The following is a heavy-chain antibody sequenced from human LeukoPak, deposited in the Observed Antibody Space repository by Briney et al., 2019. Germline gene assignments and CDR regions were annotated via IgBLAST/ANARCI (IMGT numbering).Heavy chain of an antibody. V-gene: IGHV4-34*01. Sequence: PSETLSLTCAVYGGSFSGYYWSWIRQPPGEGLEWIGEINHSGSTNYNPSLKSRVTISVDTSKNQFSLKLSSVTAADTAVYYCASGVITFGGVIVYWGQGTLVTVSS. CDR2: INHSGST. CDR1: GGSFSGYY. D-gene: IGHD3-16*02. J-gene: IGHJ4*02. CDR3: ASGVITFGGVIVY.